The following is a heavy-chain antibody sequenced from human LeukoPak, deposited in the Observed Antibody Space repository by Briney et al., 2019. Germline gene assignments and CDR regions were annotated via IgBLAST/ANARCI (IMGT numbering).Heavy chain of an antibody. J-gene: IGHJ4*02. Sequence: GASVKVSCKVSGYTLTELSMHWVRQAPGKGLEWMGGFDPEDDETIYAQKFQGRVTMTEDTSTDTAYMELSSLRSEDTAVYYCATGPTGVGEPFDYWGQGTLVTVSS. D-gene: IGHD3-10*01. CDR3: ATGPTGVGEPFDY. CDR2: FDPEDDET. CDR1: GYTLTELS. V-gene: IGHV1-24*01.